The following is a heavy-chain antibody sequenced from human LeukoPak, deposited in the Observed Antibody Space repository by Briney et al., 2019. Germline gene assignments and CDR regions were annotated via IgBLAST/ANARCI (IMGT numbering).Heavy chain of an antibody. V-gene: IGHV3-23*01. D-gene: IGHD1-14*01. Sequence: PGGSLRLSCAASGFTFSSYAMNWVRQAPGKGLEWVSIISGSGDSTYYADSVKGRFTISRDNSKNTLYLQMNSLRAEDTAVYYCAKDLTGGFDYWGQGTLVTVSS. CDR1: GFTFSSYA. J-gene: IGHJ4*02. CDR2: ISGSGDST. CDR3: AKDLTGGFDY.